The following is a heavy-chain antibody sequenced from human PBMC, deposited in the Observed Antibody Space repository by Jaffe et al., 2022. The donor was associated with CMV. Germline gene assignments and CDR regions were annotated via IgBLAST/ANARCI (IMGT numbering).Heavy chain of an antibody. V-gene: IGHV4-59*08. CDR3: ARHVPYGADPNFYYYYYMDV. CDR1: GDSMRTFY. J-gene: IGHJ6*03. CDR2: VNYRGST. D-gene: IGHD4-17*01. Sequence: QVQLQESGPGLVKSSETLSLTCTVSGDSMRTFYWSWIRQPPGKGLEWIGYVNYRGSTKYNPSLRGRVTVSIATSKNQFSLKLSSVTATDTAVYFCARHVPYGADPNFYYYYYMDVWGKGTTVTVSS.